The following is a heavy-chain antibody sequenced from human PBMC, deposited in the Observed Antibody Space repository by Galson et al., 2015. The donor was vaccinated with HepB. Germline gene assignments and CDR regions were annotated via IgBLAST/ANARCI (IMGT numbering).Heavy chain of an antibody. CDR1: GFTFSSYW. Sequence: SLRLSCAASGFTFSSYWMSWVRQAPGKGLEWVANIKQDGSEKYYVDSVKGRFTISRDNAKNSLYLQMNSLRAEDTAVYYCARVGGGGYPYYSYYMDVWGRGTTVTVSS. J-gene: IGHJ6*03. CDR2: IKQDGSEK. V-gene: IGHV3-7*01. D-gene: IGHD3-22*01. CDR3: ARVGGGGYPYYSYYMDV.